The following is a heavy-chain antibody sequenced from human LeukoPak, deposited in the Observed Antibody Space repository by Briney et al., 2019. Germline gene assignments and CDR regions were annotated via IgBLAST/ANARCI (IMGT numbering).Heavy chain of an antibody. D-gene: IGHD4-17*01. J-gene: IGHJ2*01. CDR3: ARDFDYGDYLWYFDL. CDR1: GYTFTSYY. Sequence: ASVKVSCKASGYTFTSYYINWVRQATAHGLEWMGWMNPNSGNTGYAQKFQGRVTMTRNTSISTAYMELSSLRSEDTAVYYCARDFDYGDYLWYFDLWGRGTLVTVSS. CDR2: MNPNSGNT. V-gene: IGHV1-8*01.